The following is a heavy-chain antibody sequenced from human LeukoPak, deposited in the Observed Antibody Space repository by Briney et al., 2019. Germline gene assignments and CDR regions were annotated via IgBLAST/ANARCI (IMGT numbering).Heavy chain of an antibody. D-gene: IGHD5-18*01. Sequence: GGSLRLSCAASGFTFSSYGMHWVRQAPGKGLEWVAVIWYDGSNKYYADSVKGRFTISRDNSKNTLYLQMNSLRAEDTAVYYCARPLYSYGAFDIWGQGTMVTVSS. V-gene: IGHV3-33*01. J-gene: IGHJ3*02. CDR3: ARPLYSYGAFDI. CDR2: IWYDGSNK. CDR1: GFTFSSYG.